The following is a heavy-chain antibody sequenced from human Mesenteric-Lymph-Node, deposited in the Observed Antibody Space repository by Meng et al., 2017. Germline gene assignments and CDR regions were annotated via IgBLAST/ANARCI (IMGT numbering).Heavy chain of an antibody. V-gene: IGHV4-34*01. D-gene: IGHD3-3*01. CDR3: ARGRIFGVRYYFDY. CDR1: GGSFSGYY. Sequence: QVQLQQRGAGLLKPSETLSLTCAVYGGSFSGYYWSWIRQPPGKGLEWIGEINHSGSTNYNPSLKSRVTISVDTSKNQFSLKLSPVTAADTAVYYCARGRIFGVRYYFDYWGQGTLVTVSS. J-gene: IGHJ4*02. CDR2: INHSGST.